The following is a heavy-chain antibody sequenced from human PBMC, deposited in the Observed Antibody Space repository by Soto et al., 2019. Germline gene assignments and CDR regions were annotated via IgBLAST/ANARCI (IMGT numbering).Heavy chain of an antibody. CDR1: GYSISSNNW. Sequence: QVQLQESGPGLVKPSDTLFLICFVSGYSISSNNWWGWIRQPPGKGLEWIGHIFYDGSTYYNPSLKSRVTMSVDTSKNQFSLKLSSVTAADTAVYYCARRKTNYYAMDVWGQVTTVTVSS. CDR3: ARRKTNYYAMDV. J-gene: IGHJ6*02. CDR2: IFYDGST. V-gene: IGHV4-28*01.